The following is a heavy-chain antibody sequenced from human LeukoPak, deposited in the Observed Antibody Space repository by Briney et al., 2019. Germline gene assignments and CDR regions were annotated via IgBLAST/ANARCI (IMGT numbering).Heavy chain of an antibody. J-gene: IGHJ4*02. CDR1: GYTFTGYY. CDR3: ARRMDGYNLAFDY. V-gene: IGHV1-2*04. Sequence: ASVTVSCKASGYTFTGYYMHWVRQAPGQGLEWMGWINPNSGGTNYAQKFQGWVTMTRDTSISTAYMELSRLRSEDTAVYYCARRMDGYNLAFDYWGQGTLVTVSS. D-gene: IGHD5-24*01. CDR2: INPNSGGT.